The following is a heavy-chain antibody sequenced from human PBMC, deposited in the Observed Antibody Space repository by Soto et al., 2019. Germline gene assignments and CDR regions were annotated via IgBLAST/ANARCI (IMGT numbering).Heavy chain of an antibody. D-gene: IGHD2-21*02. J-gene: IGHJ4*02. CDR1: GFTFSSYA. CDR3: ARDGGNYQDY. V-gene: IGHV3-30-3*01. CDR2: ISYDGSNK. Sequence: ESGGGVVQPGRSLRLSCAASGFTFSSYAMHWVRQAPGKGLEWVAVISYDGSNKYYADSVKGRFTISRDNSKNTLYLQMNSLRAEDTAVYYCARDGGNYQDYWGQGTLVTVSS.